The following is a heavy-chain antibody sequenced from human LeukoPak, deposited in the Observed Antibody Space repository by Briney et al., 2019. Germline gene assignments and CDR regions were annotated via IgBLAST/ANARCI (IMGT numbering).Heavy chain of an antibody. Sequence: PGGSLRLSCAASGFTFSSYDMDWVRQAPGKGLEWVSYVSSRGRTIYYADSVRGRFTISRDNAKNSLYLQMNSLRAEDTAVYYCARAFGLTDYWGQGTLVTVSS. CDR3: ARAFGLTDY. V-gene: IGHV3-48*03. CDR2: VSSRGRTI. CDR1: GFTFSSYD. J-gene: IGHJ4*02. D-gene: IGHD3/OR15-3a*01.